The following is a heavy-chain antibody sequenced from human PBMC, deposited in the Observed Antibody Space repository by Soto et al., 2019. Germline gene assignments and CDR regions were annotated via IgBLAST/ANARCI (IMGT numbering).Heavy chain of an antibody. CDR1: GFTFSSYG. CDR3: APGGRAAAAP. D-gene: IGHD6-13*01. CDR2: ISYDGSNK. Sequence: GGSLRLSCAASGFTFSSYGMHWVRQAPGKGLERVAVISYDGSNKYYADSAKGRFTISRDNSKNTLYLQMNSLRAEDTAVYYCAPGGRAAAAPWGQGTLVTVSS. V-gene: IGHV3-30*03. J-gene: IGHJ5*02.